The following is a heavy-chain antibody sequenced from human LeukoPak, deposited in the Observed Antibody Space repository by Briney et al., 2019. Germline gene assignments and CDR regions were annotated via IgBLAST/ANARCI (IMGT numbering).Heavy chain of an antibody. D-gene: IGHD5-12*01. CDR2: ISSSSIYI. CDR3: ARDQYPQYGGYDS. J-gene: IGHJ4*02. Sequence: AGSLRLSCAASGFTFSNYGMNWLRQAPGKGLEWVSSISSSSIYIYYADSVKGRFTISRDNAKNSLYLQMNSLRAEDTAVYYCARDQYPQYGGYDSWGQGALVTVSS. V-gene: IGHV3-21*01. CDR1: GFTFSNYG.